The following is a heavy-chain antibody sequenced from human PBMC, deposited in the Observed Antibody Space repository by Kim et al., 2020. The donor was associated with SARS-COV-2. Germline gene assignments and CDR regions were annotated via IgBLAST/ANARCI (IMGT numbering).Heavy chain of an antibody. CDR3: ARDEGSYSSGWYGGVDWFDP. Sequence: ASVKVSCKASGYTFTSYGISWVRQAPGQGLEWMGWISAYNGNTNYAQKLQGRVTMTTDTSTSTAYMELRSLRSDDTAVYYCARDEGSYSSGWYGGVDWFDPWGQGTLVTVSS. CDR2: ISAYNGNT. J-gene: IGHJ5*02. V-gene: IGHV1-18*01. D-gene: IGHD6-19*01. CDR1: GYTFTSYG.